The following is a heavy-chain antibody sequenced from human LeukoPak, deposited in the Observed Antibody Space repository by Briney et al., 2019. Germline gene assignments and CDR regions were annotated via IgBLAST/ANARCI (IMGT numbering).Heavy chain of an antibody. V-gene: IGHV3-23*01. CDR1: GSTFTNYA. D-gene: IGHD3-16*01. J-gene: IGHJ4*02. CDR3: AKLPAAGGDYVYMDS. Sequence: GGSLRLSCAASGSTFTNYAMTWVRQAPGKGLEWVSAIARSGGYTYYADSVRGRFTISRDNSKNTLYLQMSSLRAEVTAVYYCAKLPAAGGDYVYMDSWGQGTLVTVSS. CDR2: IARSGGYT.